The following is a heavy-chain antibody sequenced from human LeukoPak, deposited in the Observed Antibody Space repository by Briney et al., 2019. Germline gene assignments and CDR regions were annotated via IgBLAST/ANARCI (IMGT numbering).Heavy chain of an antibody. CDR3: ARLMVAARRFDP. J-gene: IGHJ5*02. CDR1: GYTFTVYY. Sequence: ASVKVSCKASGYTFTVYYMHWVRQAPGQGLEWMGWINPNSGGTNYAQKFQGRVTMTRDTSISTAYMELSRLRSDDTAVYYCARLMVAARRFDPWGQGTLVTVSS. CDR2: INPNSGGT. V-gene: IGHV1-2*02. D-gene: IGHD6-6*01.